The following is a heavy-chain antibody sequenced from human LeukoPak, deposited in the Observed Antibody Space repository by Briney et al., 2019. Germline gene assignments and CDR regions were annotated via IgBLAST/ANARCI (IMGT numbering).Heavy chain of an antibody. CDR1: GGSISRNY. J-gene: IGHJ4*02. V-gene: IGHV4-59*12. Sequence: SETLSLTCTVSGGSISRNYWSWIRQPPGKGLEWIGYIYYTVSTNYNPSLKSRVTISVDTSKNQFSLKLSSVTAADTAVYYCARESTVTTTMLDYWGQGTLVTVSS. CDR2: IYYTVST. CDR3: ARESTVTTTMLDY. D-gene: IGHD4-11*01.